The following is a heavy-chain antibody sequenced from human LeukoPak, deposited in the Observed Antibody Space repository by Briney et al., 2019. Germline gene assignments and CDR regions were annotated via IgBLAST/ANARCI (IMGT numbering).Heavy chain of an antibody. Sequence: GASVKVSCKASGYTFTSYGISWVRQAPGQGLEWMGWISGYNGNTNYAQNLQGRVTMTTDTSTSTVYMELRSLRSDDTAVYYCARGGYYGSPNWFDPWGQGTLVTVSS. V-gene: IGHV1-18*01. J-gene: IGHJ5*02. CDR2: ISGYNGNT. CDR1: GYTFTSYG. D-gene: IGHD3-10*01. CDR3: ARGGYYGSPNWFDP.